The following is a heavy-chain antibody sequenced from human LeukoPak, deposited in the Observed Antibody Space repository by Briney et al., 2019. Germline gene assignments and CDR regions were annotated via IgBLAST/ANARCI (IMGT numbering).Heavy chain of an antibody. CDR1: GFTFSSYS. V-gene: IGHV3-21*01. Sequence: GGSLRLSCAASGFTFSSYSMNWVRQAPGKGLEWVSSISSSSSYIYYADSVKGRFTISRDSSENTLYLQMNSLTAEDTAVYYCARDFSFYEDYWGQGTLVTVSS. CDR2: ISSSSSYI. D-gene: IGHD3-3*01. J-gene: IGHJ4*02. CDR3: ARDFSFYEDY.